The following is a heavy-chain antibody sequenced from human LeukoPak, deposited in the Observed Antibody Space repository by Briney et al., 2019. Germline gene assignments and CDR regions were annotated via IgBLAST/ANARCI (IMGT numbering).Heavy chain of an antibody. CDR3: ARGLRFLEWLLDY. Sequence: GGSLRLSCAASGFTFSTYWMTWVRQAPGKGLEWVANIKEAGSEKFYVDSVKGRFTISRDNAKNSLYLQMNSLRAEDTAVYYCARGLRFLEWLLDYWGQGTLVTVSS. D-gene: IGHD3-3*01. CDR1: GFTFSTYW. J-gene: IGHJ4*02. CDR2: IKEAGSEK. V-gene: IGHV3-7*04.